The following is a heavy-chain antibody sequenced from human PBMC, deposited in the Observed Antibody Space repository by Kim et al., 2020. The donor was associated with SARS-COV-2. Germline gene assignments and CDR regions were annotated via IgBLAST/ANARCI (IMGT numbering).Heavy chain of an antibody. V-gene: IGHV1-18*01. CDR2: GNT. D-gene: IGHD3-10*01. J-gene: IGHJ3*01. Sequence: GNTNYAQKLQGRVTMTTDTSTSTAYMELRSLRSDDTAVYYCARDSGVVSDWGQGTMVTVSS. CDR3: ARDSGVVSD.